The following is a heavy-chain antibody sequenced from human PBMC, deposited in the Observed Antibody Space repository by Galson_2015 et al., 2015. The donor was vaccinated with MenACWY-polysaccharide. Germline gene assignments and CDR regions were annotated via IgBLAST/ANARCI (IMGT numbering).Heavy chain of an antibody. D-gene: IGHD1-26*01. V-gene: IGHV3-21*01. J-gene: IGHJ4*02. CDR2: ISSGSSYI. CDR1: GFSFSVYS. CDR3: ARDSGSPFYYFDY. Sequence: LRLSCAASGFSFSVYSMSWVRQAPGKGLEWVSSISSGSSYIYYADSVKGRFTISRDNAKNSLYLQMNSLRAEDTAVYYCARDSGSPFYYFDYWGQGTLVTVSS.